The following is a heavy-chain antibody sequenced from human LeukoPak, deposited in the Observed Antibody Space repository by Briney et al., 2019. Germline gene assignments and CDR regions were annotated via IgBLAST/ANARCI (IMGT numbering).Heavy chain of an antibody. D-gene: IGHD1-26*01. CDR1: GFTFSSYA. CDR3: AKDRVGWTGGNWFDP. CDR2: ISGSGGST. J-gene: IGHJ5*02. V-gene: IGHV3-23*01. Sequence: QPGGSLRLSCAASGFTFSSYAMSWVRQAPGKGLEWVSAISGSGGSTYYADSVKGRFTISRDNSKNTLYLQMNCLRAEDTAVYYCAKDRVGWTGGNWFDPWGQGTLVTVSS.